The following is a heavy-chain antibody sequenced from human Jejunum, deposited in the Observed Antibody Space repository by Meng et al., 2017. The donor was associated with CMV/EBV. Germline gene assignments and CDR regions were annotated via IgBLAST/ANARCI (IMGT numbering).Heavy chain of an antibody. CDR3: ARNRPRGVATGANWFDP. D-gene: IGHD5-12*01. V-gene: IGHV1-18*01. J-gene: IGHJ5*02. CDR2: ISAYNGNT. CDR1: XYTFTSYG. Sequence: QVQLVQSGAEVKKPGASVKVSCXGXXYTFTSYGISWVRQAPGQGLEWMGWISAYNGNTNYAQKLQGRVTMTTDTSTSTAYMELRSLRSDDTAVYYCARNRPRGVATGANWFDPWGQGTRVTVSS.